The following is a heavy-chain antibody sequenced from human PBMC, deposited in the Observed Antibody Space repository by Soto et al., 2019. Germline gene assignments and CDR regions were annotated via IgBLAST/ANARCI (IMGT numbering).Heavy chain of an antibody. V-gene: IGHV3-30*03. CDR2: ISYDGSNK. D-gene: IGHD1-20*01. Sequence: QVQLVESGGGVVQPGRSLRLSCAASGFTFSSYGMHWVRQAPGKGLEWVAVISYDGSNKYYADSVKGRFTISRDNSKNTLYLQMNSLRAEDTAVYYCAGISYGEQPADYWGQGTLVTVSS. J-gene: IGHJ4*02. CDR1: GFTFSSYG. CDR3: AGISYGEQPADY.